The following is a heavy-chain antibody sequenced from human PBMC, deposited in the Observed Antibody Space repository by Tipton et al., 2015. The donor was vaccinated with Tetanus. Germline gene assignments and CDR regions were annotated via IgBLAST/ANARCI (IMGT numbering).Heavy chain of an antibody. V-gene: IGHV4-34*01. CDR2: INHSGGT. Sequence: LRLSCAVDGGSFRGYYWTWIRQSPGKGLEWIGQINHSGGTSYISSLKGRVTISLDTSKNQFSLRLRSVTAADAAVYYCARERNVGVSVRDGLDVWGQGTTVTVSS. CDR1: GGSFRGYY. J-gene: IGHJ6*02. CDR3: ARERNVGVSVRDGLDV. D-gene: IGHD2-15*01.